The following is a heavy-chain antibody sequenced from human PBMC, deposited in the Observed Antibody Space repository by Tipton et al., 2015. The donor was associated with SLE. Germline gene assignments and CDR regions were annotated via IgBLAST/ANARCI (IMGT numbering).Heavy chain of an antibody. CDR2: LYYSGNT. CDR1: GGSIRSSRHF. CDR3: ARGYCSDGVCYGFGFFDY. J-gene: IGHJ4*02. V-gene: IGHV4-39*07. Sequence: LRLSCTVSGGSIRSSRHFWGWIRQPPEKGLEWIGVLYYSGNTYYNPSLKSPVTLSIDTSKNQFSLKMRSVTAADTAVYFCARGYCSDGVCYGFGFFDYWGQGNLVTVSS. D-gene: IGHD2-8*01.